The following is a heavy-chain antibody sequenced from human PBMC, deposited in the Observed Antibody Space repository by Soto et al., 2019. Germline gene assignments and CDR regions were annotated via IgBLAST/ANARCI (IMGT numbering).Heavy chain of an antibody. CDR3: ARHLQLEPPWYYYGMDV. CDR1: GGSITSNSYF. J-gene: IGHJ6*01. CDR2: IYYSGST. D-gene: IGHD1-1*01. Sequence: SETLSLSCTVSGGSITSNSYFWAWIRQPPGKGLEWIGYIYYSGSTNYNPSLKSRVTISVDTSKNQFSLKLSSVTAADTAVYYCARHLQLEPPWYYYGMDVWGQGTTVTVSS. V-gene: IGHV4-61*05.